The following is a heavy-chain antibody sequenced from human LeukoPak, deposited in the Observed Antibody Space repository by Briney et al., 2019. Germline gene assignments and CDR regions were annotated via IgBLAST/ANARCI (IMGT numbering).Heavy chain of an antibody. Sequence: SVKVSCKASGGTFSSYAISWVRQAPGQGLGWMGRIIPIFGTANYAQKFQGRVTITTDESTSTAYMELSSLRSEDTAVYYCARRRSSGWYEAHAFDIWGQGTMVTVSS. CDR3: ARRRSSGWYEAHAFDI. V-gene: IGHV1-69*05. D-gene: IGHD6-19*01. J-gene: IGHJ3*02. CDR1: GGTFSSYA. CDR2: IIPIFGTA.